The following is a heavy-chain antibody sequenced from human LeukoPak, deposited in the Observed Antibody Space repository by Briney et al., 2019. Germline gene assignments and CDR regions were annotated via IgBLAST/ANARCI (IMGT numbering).Heavy chain of an antibody. D-gene: IGHD3-16*01. J-gene: IGHJ5*02. Sequence: PSETLSLTCAVYGGSFSGYYWSWIRQPPGKGLEWIGEINHSGSTNYNPSPKSRVTISVDTSKNQFSLKLSSVTAADTAVYYCARYYAPRRYNWFDPWGQGTLVTVSS. CDR2: INHSGST. CDR3: ARYYAPRRYNWFDP. V-gene: IGHV4-34*01. CDR1: GGSFSGYY.